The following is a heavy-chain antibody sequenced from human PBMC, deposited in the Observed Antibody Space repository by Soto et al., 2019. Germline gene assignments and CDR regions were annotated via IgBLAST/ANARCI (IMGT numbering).Heavy chain of an antibody. CDR2: ISYTGNP. CDR1: GASISSNIYY. J-gene: IGHJ5*02. D-gene: IGHD4-17*01. V-gene: IGHV4-39*01. Sequence: QVQLQASGPGLVKPSETLSLTCTVSGASISSNIYYWGWIRQPPGKGLEWIGSISYTGNPFYNPSLKSRVTLSVDTSENQFSLRLFSVTAADTAVYYCARHSHEDHGDPNWFDPWGQGTLVTVSS. CDR3: ARHSHEDHGDPNWFDP.